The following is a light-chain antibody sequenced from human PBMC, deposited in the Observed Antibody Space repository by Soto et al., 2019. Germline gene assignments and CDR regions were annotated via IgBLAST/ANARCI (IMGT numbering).Light chain of an antibody. V-gene: IGKV3D-15*01. CDR2: GAS. J-gene: IGKJ4*01. Sequence: EIVMTQSPGTLSVSTGERATLSCGASQSVSSNLAWYQQKPGQAPRLLIYGASTRATGIPARFSGSGSGTEFTLSISSLQSEDLAVYYCQQYHNWVTFGGGTKVDI. CDR3: QQYHNWVT. CDR1: QSVSSN.